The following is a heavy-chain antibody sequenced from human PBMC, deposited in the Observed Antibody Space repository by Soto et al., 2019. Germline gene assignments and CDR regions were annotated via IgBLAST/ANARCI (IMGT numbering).Heavy chain of an antibody. CDR1: GYTFTGYY. Sequence: QVQLVQSGAEVKKPGASVKVSCKASGYTFTGYYMHWVRQAPGQGLEWMGWINPNSGGTNYAQKFQGWVAMTRDTSISTAYMELSRLRSDDTAVYYCARGRITGTTLQDWFDPWGQGTLVTVSS. CDR2: INPNSGGT. CDR3: ARGRITGTTLQDWFDP. V-gene: IGHV1-2*04. D-gene: IGHD1-7*01. J-gene: IGHJ5*02.